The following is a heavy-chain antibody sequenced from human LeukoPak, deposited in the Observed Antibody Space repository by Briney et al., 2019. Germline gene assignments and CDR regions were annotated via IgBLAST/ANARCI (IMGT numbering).Heavy chain of an antibody. V-gene: IGHV4-59*01. D-gene: IGHD6-19*01. J-gene: IGHJ4*02. CDR1: GGSISSYY. CDR3: ARGGAAVAGFDY. CDR2: IYYSGST. Sequence: SETLSFTCTVSGGSISSYYWSWIRQPPGKGLEWIGYIYYSGSTNYNPSLKSRVTISVDTSKNQFSLKLSSVTAADTAVYYCARGGAAVAGFDYWGQGTLVTVSS.